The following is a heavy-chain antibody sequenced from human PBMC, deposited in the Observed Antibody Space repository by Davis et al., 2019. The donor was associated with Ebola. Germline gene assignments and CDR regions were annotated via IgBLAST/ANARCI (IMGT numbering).Heavy chain of an antibody. CDR1: GSSFSSHW. D-gene: IGHD3-16*01. CDR2: IRQDGSEK. V-gene: IGHV3-7*03. J-gene: IGHJ5*02. CDR3: AREAVWRFDP. Sequence: GESLKISCAASGSSFSSHWMSWVRQAPGKGLEWVANIRQDGSEKHYVDSVKGRFTISRDNAKNSLYLQMNSLRAGDTAVYYCAREAVWRFDPWGQGTLVTVSS.